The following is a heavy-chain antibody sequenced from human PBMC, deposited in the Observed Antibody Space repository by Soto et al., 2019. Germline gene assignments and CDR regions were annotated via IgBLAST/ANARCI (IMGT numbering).Heavy chain of an antibody. CDR2: INSDGTRI. V-gene: IGHV3-74*01. CDR3: ARAGDWNYVQDF. Sequence: GGSLRLSCAASGFTFTNYRIHWVRQAPGKGLVWVARINSDGTRINYADSVKGRFTISRDNAKNTVFLQMNSLRDEDSAVYFCARAGDWNYVQDFWGQGTLVTVSS. D-gene: IGHD1-7*01. J-gene: IGHJ4*02. CDR1: GFTFTNYR.